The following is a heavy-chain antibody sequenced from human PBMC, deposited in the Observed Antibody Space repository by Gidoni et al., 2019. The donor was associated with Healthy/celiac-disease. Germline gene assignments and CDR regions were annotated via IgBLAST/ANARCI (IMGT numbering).Heavy chain of an antibody. CDR3: ARVAGEMGGANNFDY. J-gene: IGHJ4*02. D-gene: IGHD3-16*01. V-gene: IGHV4-31*03. CDR2: MYYSGST. Sequence: QVQLQESVPGLVKPSQTLSLTCTVSGGPISRGGYSWSWIRQHPGKGLEWIGYMYYSGSTYYNPSLKSRVTISVDTSKNQFSLKLSSVTAADTAVYYCARVAGEMGGANNFDYWGQGTLVTVSS. CDR1: GGPISRGGYS.